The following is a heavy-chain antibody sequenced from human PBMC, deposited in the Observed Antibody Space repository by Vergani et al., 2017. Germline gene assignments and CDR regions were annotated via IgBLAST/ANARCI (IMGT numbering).Heavy chain of an antibody. J-gene: IGHJ6*03. CDR2: ISGSGGST. CDR3: AKDASAIYDVWSGSPFYYYMDV. D-gene: IGHD3-3*01. V-gene: IGHV3-23*01. Sequence: EVQLLESGGGLVQPGGSLRLSCAASGFTFSSYAMSWVRQAPGKGLEWVSAISGSGGSTYYADSVKGRFTISRDNSKNTLYLQMNSLRAEGTAVYYCAKDASAIYDVWSGSPFYYYMDVWGKGTTVTVSS. CDR1: GFTFSSYA.